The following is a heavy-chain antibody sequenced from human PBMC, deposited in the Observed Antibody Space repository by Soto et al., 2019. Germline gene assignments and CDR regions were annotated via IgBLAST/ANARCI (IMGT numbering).Heavy chain of an antibody. D-gene: IGHD3-10*01. CDR3: ARNTDHRLVRGWLDP. V-gene: IGHV3-30-3*01. CDR2: ISHDGSHE. Sequence: GGSLRLSCAASGLTFSTSAMHWVRQAPGKGLEWVALISHDGSHEYYGDSVKGRFSVSRDNSHNILHLQMNSLRIEDTAVYFCARNTDHRLVRGWLDPWGQGTLVTVSS. CDR1: GLTFSTSA. J-gene: IGHJ5*02.